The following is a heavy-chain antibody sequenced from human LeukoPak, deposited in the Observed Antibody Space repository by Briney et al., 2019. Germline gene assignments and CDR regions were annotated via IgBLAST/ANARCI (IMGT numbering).Heavy chain of an antibody. D-gene: IGHD2-15*01. V-gene: IGHV1-18*04. CDR2: ISAYNGNT. J-gene: IGHJ6*04. Sequence: ASVKVSCKASGYTFTSYGISWVRQAPGQGLEWMGWISAYNGNTKYAQKLQGRVTMTTDTSTSTAYMELRSLRSDDTAVYYCARDGVVVAADYYYYGMDVWGKGTTVTVSS. CDR1: GYTFTSYG. CDR3: ARDGVVVAADYYYYGMDV.